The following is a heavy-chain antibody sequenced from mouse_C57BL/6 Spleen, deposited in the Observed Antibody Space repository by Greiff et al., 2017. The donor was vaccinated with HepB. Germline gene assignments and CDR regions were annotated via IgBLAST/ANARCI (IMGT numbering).Heavy chain of an antibody. CDR2: ISSGSSTI. D-gene: IGHD2-5*01. J-gene: IGHJ4*01. CDR3: ARPSNYDYYAMDY. V-gene: IGHV5-17*01. Sequence: EVKLVESGGGLVKPGGSLKLSCAASGFTFSDYGMHWVRLAPEKGLGWVAYISSGSSTIYYADTVKGRFTISRDNAKNTLFLQMTSLRSEDTAMYYCARPSNYDYYAMDYWGQGTSVTVAS. CDR1: GFTFSDYG.